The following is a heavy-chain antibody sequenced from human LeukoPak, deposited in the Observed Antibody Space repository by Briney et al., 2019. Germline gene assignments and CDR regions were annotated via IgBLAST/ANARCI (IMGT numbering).Heavy chain of an antibody. D-gene: IGHD3-10*01. CDR2: MSHSGYP. CDR3: ARPRLLYGSGPILV. CDR1: GGSFSGYS. J-gene: IGHJ4*02. V-gene: IGHV4-34*01. Sequence: SETLSLTCAVYGGSFSGYSWTWIRQPPGKGLEWIGEMSHSGYPNYNPSLKSRVAISVDTSRNQFSLNLTSVTAADTAVYYCARPRLLYGSGPILVWGQGNLVTVSS.